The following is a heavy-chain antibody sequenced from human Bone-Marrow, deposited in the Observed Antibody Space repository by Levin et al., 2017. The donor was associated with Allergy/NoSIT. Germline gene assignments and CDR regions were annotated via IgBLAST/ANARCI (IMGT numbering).Heavy chain of an antibody. CDR3: ATRKVPTTDYTLVYLYAMDV. V-gene: IGHV1-24*01. CDR1: GYTLTESS. CDR2: FDPEDVET. Sequence: ASVKVSCQVSGYTLTESSMHWVRQAPGKGLEWMGGFDPEDVETTYAQKFQGRVTMTEDTSTGTAYLELNSLTTEDTAIYYCATRKVPTTDYTLVYLYAMDVWGQGTTVIVSS. J-gene: IGHJ6*02. D-gene: IGHD3-3*01.